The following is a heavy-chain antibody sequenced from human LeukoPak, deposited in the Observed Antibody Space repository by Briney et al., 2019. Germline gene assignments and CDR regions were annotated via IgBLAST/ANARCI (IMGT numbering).Heavy chain of an antibody. CDR1: GGSISSYY. V-gene: IGHV4-4*07. J-gene: IGHJ3*02. CDR3: ARRPIVGAITHAFDI. CDR2: IYTSGST. Sequence: SETLSLTCTVSGGSISSYYWSWIRQPAGKGLEWIGRIYTSGSTNYNPSLKSRVTMSVDTSKNQFSLKLSSVTAADTAVYYCARRPIVGAITHAFDIWGQGTMVTVSS. D-gene: IGHD1-26*01.